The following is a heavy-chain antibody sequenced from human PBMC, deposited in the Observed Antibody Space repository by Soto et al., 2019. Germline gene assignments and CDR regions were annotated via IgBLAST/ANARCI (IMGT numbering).Heavy chain of an antibody. V-gene: IGHV1-69*01. Sequence: QVQLVQSGAEVKKPGSSVKVSCNASGGTFSSYAISWVRQAPGQGLEWMGGIIPIFGTANYAQKFQGRVTITADESTSTAYMELSSLRSEDTAVYYCARQWELLHLDWYFDLWGRGTLVTVSS. D-gene: IGHD1-26*01. CDR2: IIPIFGTA. J-gene: IGHJ2*01. CDR3: ARQWELLHLDWYFDL. CDR1: GGTFSSYA.